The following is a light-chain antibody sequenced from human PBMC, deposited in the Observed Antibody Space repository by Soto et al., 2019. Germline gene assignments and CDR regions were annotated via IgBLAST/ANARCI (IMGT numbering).Light chain of an antibody. CDR2: EAS. Sequence: DIQMTQSPSTLSASVGDRVTITCRASQSISSWLAWYQQKAGKAPKVLIYEASKLESGVPSRFSGGGSGTEFTLTISSLQPDDFATYYCQQYDSYSGTFGQGTKV. CDR1: QSISSW. CDR3: QQYDSYSGT. V-gene: IGKV1-5*03. J-gene: IGKJ1*01.